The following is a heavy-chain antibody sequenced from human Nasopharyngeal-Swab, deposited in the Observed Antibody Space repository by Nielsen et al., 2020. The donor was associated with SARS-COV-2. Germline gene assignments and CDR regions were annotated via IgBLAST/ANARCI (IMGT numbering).Heavy chain of an antibody. D-gene: IGHD6-13*01. J-gene: IGHJ3*02. Sequence: GESLKISWAASGFTLSNAWMSWVRQAPGKGLEWVGRIKSKTDGGTTDYAAPVKGRVTISRDDSKNTLYLQMNSLKTEDKAVYYCTTDGVAAAWSFDIWGQGTMVTVSS. CDR1: GFTLSNAW. V-gene: IGHV3-15*01. CDR2: IKSKTDGGTT. CDR3: TTDGVAAAWSFDI.